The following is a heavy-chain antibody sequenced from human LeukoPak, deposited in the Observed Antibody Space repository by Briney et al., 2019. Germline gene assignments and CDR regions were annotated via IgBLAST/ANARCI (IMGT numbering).Heavy chain of an antibody. D-gene: IGHD2-15*01. Sequence: GGSLRLSCAASGFTFSNYAISWVRQAPGKGLEWVSGISGSGGSTDYADSVKGRFTISRDNSKNTLYLQMNSLRAEDTAVYYCAGYCSGGSCFRAHYYYYYGLDVWGKGTTVTVSS. CDR2: ISGSGGST. CDR1: GFTFSNYA. V-gene: IGHV3-23*01. CDR3: AGYCSGGSCFRAHYYYYYGLDV. J-gene: IGHJ6*04.